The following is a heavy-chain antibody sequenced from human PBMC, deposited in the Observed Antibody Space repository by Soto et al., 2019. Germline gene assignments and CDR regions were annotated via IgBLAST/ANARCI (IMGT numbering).Heavy chain of an antibody. CDR3: ARVPSSLLAAGKLFDY. J-gene: IGHJ4*02. V-gene: IGHV1-69*02. D-gene: IGHD6-13*01. Sequence: QVQLVQSGAEVKKPGSSVKVSCKASGGTFSSYTISWVRQAPGQGLEWMGRIIPILGIANYAQKFQGRVTITADKSTSTAYMELSSLRSEDTALYYCARVPSSLLAAGKLFDYWGQGTLVTVSS. CDR2: IIPILGIA. CDR1: GGTFSSYT.